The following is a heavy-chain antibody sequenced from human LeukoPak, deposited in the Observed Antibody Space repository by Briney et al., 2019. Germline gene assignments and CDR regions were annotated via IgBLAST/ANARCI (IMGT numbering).Heavy chain of an antibody. J-gene: IGHJ4*02. Sequence: GGSLRLSCAASGLTVSSNYMNWVRQAPGKGLEWVSSISSSSSYIYYADSVKGRFTISRDNAKNSLYLQMNSLRAEDTAVYYCTRGRGADGYNFFDYWGQGTLVTVSS. D-gene: IGHD5-24*01. CDR3: TRGRGADGYNFFDY. V-gene: IGHV3-21*01. CDR2: ISSSSSYI. CDR1: GLTVSSNY.